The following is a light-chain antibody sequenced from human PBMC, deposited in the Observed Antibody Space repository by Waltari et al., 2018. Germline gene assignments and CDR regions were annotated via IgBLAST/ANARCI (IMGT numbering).Light chain of an antibody. J-gene: IGLJ2*01. V-gene: IGLV2-14*03. Sequence: QSALTQPASVSGSPGQSITISCTGTSSDVGGYNSVSWYQDHPGQAPKVIIYDVSDRPSGISERFSGSKSGNPASRTISGLQAEDEADYYCSSQSSDNVVLFGGGTKLTVL. CDR1: SSDVGGYNS. CDR3: SSQSSDNVVL. CDR2: DVS.